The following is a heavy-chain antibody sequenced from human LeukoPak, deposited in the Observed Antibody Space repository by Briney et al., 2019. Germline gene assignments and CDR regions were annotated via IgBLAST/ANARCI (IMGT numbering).Heavy chain of an antibody. CDR3: ARVAVAGPTGWFDS. Sequence: GGSLRLSCAASGFALNAYSLTWVRQAPGKELEWVSSISSTSAYIHYAESVKGRFTISRDNIDNVVYLQMNSLRVEDTAVYFCARVAVAGPTGWFDSWGQGTLVTVSS. J-gene: IGHJ5*01. V-gene: IGHV3-21*01. CDR2: ISSTSAYI. D-gene: IGHD6-19*01. CDR1: GFALNAYS.